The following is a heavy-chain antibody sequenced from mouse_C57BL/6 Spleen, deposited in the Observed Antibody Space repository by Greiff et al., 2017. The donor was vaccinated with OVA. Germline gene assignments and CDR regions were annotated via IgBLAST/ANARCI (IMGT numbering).Heavy chain of an antibody. V-gene: IGHV1-15*01. CDR3: TRSRITTVQGYAMDY. CDR2: IDPETGGT. CDR1: GYTFTDYE. Sequence: QVQLQQSGAELVRPGASVTLSCKASGYTFTDYEMHWVKQTPVHGLEWIGAIDPETGGTAYNQKFKGKAILTADKSSSTAYMELRSLTSEDSAVYYGTRSRITTVQGYAMDYWGQGTSVTVSS. D-gene: IGHD1-1*01. J-gene: IGHJ4*01.